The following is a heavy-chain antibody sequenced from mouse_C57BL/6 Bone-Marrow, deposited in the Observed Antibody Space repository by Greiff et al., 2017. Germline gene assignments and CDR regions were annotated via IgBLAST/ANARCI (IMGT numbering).Heavy chain of an antibody. CDR1: GYTFTSYG. CDR2: IYPRSGNT. J-gene: IGHJ3*01. D-gene: IGHD1-2*01. Sequence: QVQLQQSGAELARPGASVKLSCKASGYTFTSYGISWVKQRTGQGLEWIGEIYPRSGNTYYNEKFKGKATLTADKSSSTAYMEPRSLTSEDSAVYFCARGTTARDWFAYWGQGTLVTVSA. CDR3: ARGTTARDWFAY. V-gene: IGHV1-81*01.